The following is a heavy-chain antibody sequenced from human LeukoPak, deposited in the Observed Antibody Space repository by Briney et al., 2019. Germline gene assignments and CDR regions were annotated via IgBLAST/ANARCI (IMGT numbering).Heavy chain of an antibody. CDR3: ARSRHGAAAGFDY. J-gene: IGHJ4*02. D-gene: IGHD6-13*01. Sequence: SETLSLTCTVSGGSISSYYWSWIRQPPGKGLEWIGYIYYSGSTNYNPSLKSRVTISVDTSKNQFSLKLSSVTAADTAVYYCARSRHGAAAGFDYWGQGTLVTVSS. CDR2: IYYSGST. V-gene: IGHV4-59*08. CDR1: GGSISSYY.